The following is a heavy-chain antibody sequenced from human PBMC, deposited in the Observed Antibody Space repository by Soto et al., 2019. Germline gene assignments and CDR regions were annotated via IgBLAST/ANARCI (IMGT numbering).Heavy chain of an antibody. J-gene: IGHJ2*01. CDR3: AEDGIRDVRSVSAFLLNRSSDL. V-gene: IGHV3-66*01. D-gene: IGHD3-10*02. CDR2: IDSGGST. Sequence: PGKGLEWVSVIDSGGSTYNADAVKGRFTISRDNSKNTLYLKMTSLRAEVTAFFFQAEDGIRDVRSVSAFLLNRSSDL.